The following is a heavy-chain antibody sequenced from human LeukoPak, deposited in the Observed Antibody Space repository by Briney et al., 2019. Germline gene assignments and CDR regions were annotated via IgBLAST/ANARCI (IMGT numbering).Heavy chain of an antibody. Sequence: SETLSLTCTVSGDSIGTYYWSWVRQSPGKGLEWIGYIYVTGNRYNPSLQSRVTISVDTSRNQFFLKMSPVTAADTAVYYCARHIGGGIEDMDVWGKGTKVTVSS. CDR2: IYVTGN. V-gene: IGHV4-59*08. CDR3: ARHIGGGIEDMDV. CDR1: GDSIGTYY. D-gene: IGHD3-16*02. J-gene: IGHJ6*03.